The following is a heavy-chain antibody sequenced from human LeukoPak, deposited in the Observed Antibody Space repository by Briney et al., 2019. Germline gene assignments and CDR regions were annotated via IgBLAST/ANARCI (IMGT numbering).Heavy chain of an antibody. D-gene: IGHD3-3*01. V-gene: IGHV4-31*03. CDR2: IYYSGST. Sequence: PSETLSLTCTVSGGSISSGGYSWSWIRQHPGKGLEWIGYIYYSGSTYYNPSLKSRVTISVDTSKNQFSLKLSSVTAADTAVYYCARGHHYYDFWSGYYTGYWFDPWGQGTLVTVSS. J-gene: IGHJ5*02. CDR1: GGSISSGGYS. CDR3: ARGHHYYDFWSGYYTGYWFDP.